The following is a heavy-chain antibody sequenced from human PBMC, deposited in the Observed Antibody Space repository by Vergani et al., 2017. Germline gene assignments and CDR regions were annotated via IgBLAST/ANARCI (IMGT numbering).Heavy chain of an antibody. V-gene: IGHV4-4*02. J-gene: IGHJ4*02. CDR1: GDSLSSDNW. CDR3: ASNPRLGGDVVDS. D-gene: IGHD3-16*01. CDR2: IHRSRST. Sequence: QVQLQQWGPGLVTPSGTLALTCAVYGDSLSSDNWWNWVRQAPGKGLQWIGEIHRSRSTNYNPSLRRRVTISLDKSKNQFSLKLTSVTAADTAVYFCASNPRLGGDVVDSWGQGTLVTVSS.